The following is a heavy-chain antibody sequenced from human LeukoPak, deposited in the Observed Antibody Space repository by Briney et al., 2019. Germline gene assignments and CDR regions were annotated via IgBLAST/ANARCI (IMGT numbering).Heavy chain of an antibody. D-gene: IGHD3-10*01. Sequence: SETLSLTCAVYGGSFSGYYWSWIRQPPGKGLEWIGEINHSGSTNYNPSLKSRVTISVDTSKNRFSLKLSSVTAADTAVYYCARDTYYYGSGKAYYGMDVWGQGTTVTVSS. CDR2: INHSGST. CDR3: ARDTYYYGSGKAYYGMDV. V-gene: IGHV4-34*01. CDR1: GGSFSGYY. J-gene: IGHJ6*02.